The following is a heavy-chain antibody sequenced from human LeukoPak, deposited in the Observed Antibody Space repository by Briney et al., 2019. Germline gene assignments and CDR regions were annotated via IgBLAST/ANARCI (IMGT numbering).Heavy chain of an antibody. CDR1: GGTFSSYA. J-gene: IGHJ4*02. D-gene: IGHD2-21*02. CDR3: ASFRVVTAISHY. CDR2: IIPILGIA. V-gene: IGHV1-69*04. Sequence: ASVKVSCKASGGTFSSYAISWVRQAPGQGLEWMGRIIPILGIANYAQKFQGRVTITADKSTSTAYMELSSLRSKDTAVYYCASFRVVTAISHYWGQGTLVTVSS.